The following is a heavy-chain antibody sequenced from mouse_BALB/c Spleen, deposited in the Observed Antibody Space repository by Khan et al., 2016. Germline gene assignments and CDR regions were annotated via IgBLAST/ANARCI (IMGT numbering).Heavy chain of an antibody. V-gene: IGHV7-3*02. CDR3: ASLTGTIAY. CDR2: IRNNAGGYTP. Sequence: EVELVESGGGLVQTGGSLRLSCATSGFTFTDYYMTWVRQPPGNALEWLGFIRNNAGGYTPEYSASVKGRFTISRDTSQSILYLQMNTLRAEDSATDYCASLTGTIAYWGQGTLVTVSA. CDR1: GFTFTDYY. J-gene: IGHJ3*01. D-gene: IGHD4-1*01.